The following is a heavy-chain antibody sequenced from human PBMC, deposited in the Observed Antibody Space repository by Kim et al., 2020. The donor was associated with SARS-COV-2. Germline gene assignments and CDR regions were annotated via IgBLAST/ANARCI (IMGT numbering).Heavy chain of an antibody. CDR3: ARWEVAAGGGFDY. CDR1: GGSISSSSYY. Sequence: SETLSLTCTVAGGSISSSSYYWGWIRQPPGKGLEWIGSIYYSGSTYYNPSLKSRVTISVDTSKNQFSLKLNSVTAADTAVYHCARWEVAAGGGFDYWGQGTLVTVSS. J-gene: IGHJ4*02. D-gene: IGHD6-13*01. CDR2: IYYSGST. V-gene: IGHV4-39*01.